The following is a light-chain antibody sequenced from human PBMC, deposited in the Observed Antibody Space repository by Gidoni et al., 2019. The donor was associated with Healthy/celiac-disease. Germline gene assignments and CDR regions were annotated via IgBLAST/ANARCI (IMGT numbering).Light chain of an antibody. CDR1: QSISRY. CDR2: SAS. J-gene: IGKJ4*01. V-gene: IGKV1-39*01. Sequence: DIQMTQSPSSLSASVGDRVTITCRASQSISRYLNWYQQKPGKAPKLLIYSASSLQSGVPSRFSGSGSGTDFTLTISSLQPEDFATYYCQQSCSTLTFGGGTKVEIK. CDR3: QQSCSTLT.